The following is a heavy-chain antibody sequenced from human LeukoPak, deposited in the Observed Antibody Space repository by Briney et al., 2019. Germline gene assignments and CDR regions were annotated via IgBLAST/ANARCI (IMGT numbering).Heavy chain of an antibody. CDR1: GFTFDDYA. V-gene: IGHV3-20*01. D-gene: IGHD3-10*01. CDR2: INWNGGST. J-gene: IGHJ6*03. CDR3: ERGGYGSGSYYCYYYYMDV. Sequence: PGGSLRLSCAASGFTFDDYAMSWVRQTPGKGLEWVSGINWNGGSTGYADSVKGRFTISRDNAKYSLYLEMNSLRAEDTALYHCERGGYGSGSYYCYYYYMDVWGKGTTVTVSS.